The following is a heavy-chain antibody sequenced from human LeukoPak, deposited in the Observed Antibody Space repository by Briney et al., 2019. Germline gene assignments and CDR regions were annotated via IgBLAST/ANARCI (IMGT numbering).Heavy chain of an antibody. J-gene: IGHJ4*02. CDR1: GFTFNKYA. V-gene: IGHV3-23*01. D-gene: IGHD5-18*01. Sequence: GGSLRLSCAASGFTFNKYAMTWVRHTPGKGLEWVSGVSGSGTSPYSTDSVKGRFTISRDNSRNTLYLQLNSLRAEDTAVYYCAKARGYSYAIDFDYWGQGTLVTVSS. CDR3: AKARGYSYAIDFDY. CDR2: VSGSGTSP.